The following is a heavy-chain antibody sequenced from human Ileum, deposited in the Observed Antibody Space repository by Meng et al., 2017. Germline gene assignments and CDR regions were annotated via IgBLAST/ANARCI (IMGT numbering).Heavy chain of an antibody. D-gene: IGHD3-10*01. V-gene: IGHV4-4*07. CDR1: SGSIDNSC. Sequence: SDTLSLTCSVSSGSIDNSCWSWIRQPAGKGLEWIGRIYSSGITDYTPSLKSRVTMSVDTSKNQFSLKLTSVAAADTAVYYCARGYGSLTREAFDYWGQGTLVTVSS. CDR2: IYSSGIT. J-gene: IGHJ4*02. CDR3: ARGYGSLTREAFDY.